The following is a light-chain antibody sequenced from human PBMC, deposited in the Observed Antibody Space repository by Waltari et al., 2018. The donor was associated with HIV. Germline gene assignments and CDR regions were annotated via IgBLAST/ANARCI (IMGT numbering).Light chain of an antibody. J-gene: IGLJ3*02. V-gene: IGLV3-19*01. CDR3: CSRGNNGNHLV. CDR2: SEN. Sequence: SELTQDPAVSVALGQTVKITYQGDSLRRYYASWYQQKPGQAPVIVIYSENHRPSRIPDRFSGSSSGNTASLTITGSQAEDEAHYYCCSRGNNGNHLVFGGGTKLTVL. CDR1: SLRRYY.